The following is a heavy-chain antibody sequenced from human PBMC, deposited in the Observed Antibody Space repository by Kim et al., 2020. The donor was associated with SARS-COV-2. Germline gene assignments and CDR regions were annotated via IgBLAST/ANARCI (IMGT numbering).Heavy chain of an antibody. V-gene: IGHV4-31*02. CDR3: AASIVVVPAAIAFDY. J-gene: IGHJ4*02. D-gene: IGHD2-2*02. Sequence: PSLKSRVTISVDTSKNQFSLKLSSVTAADTAVYYCAASIVVVPAAIAFDYWGQGTLVTVSS.